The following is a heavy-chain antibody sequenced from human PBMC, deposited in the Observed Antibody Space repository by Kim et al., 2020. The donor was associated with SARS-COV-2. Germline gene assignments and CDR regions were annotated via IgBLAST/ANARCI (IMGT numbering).Heavy chain of an antibody. CDR1: GFTFSSYG. D-gene: IGHD3-16*02. Sequence: GGSLRLSCAASGFTFSSYGMHWVRQAPGKGLEWVAVISYDGSNKYYADSVKGRFTISRDNSKNTLYLQMNSLRAEDTAVYYCAKDIAVYDYIWGSYPNGWVDYWGQGTLVTVSS. CDR3: AKDIAVYDYIWGSYPNGWVDY. V-gene: IGHV3-30*18. J-gene: IGHJ4*02. CDR2: ISYDGSNK.